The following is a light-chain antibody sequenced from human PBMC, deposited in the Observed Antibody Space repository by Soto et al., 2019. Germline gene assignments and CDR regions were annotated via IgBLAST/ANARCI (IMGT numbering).Light chain of an antibody. J-gene: IGKJ2*01. CDR3: QQYGSSPGT. CDR1: QSVSSSY. V-gene: IGKV3-20*01. Sequence: EIVLTQSPGTLSLSPGERATLSCRASQSVSSSYLAWYQQKPGQAPRLLIYGASSRATGIQDRFSGSGSGTDFTLTISRLDPEDFAVYYSQQYGSSPGTFGQGTKLEIK. CDR2: GAS.